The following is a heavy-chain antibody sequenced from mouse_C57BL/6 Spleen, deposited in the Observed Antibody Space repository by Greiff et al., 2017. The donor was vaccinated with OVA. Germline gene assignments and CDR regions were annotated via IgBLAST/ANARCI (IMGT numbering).Heavy chain of an antibody. Sequence: VQLQQSGPGLVKPSQSLSLTCSVTGYSITSGYYWNWIRQFPGNKLEWMGYISYDGSNNYNPSLKNRISITRDTSKNQFFLKLNSVTTEDTATYYCARGDYDYDGYYAMDYWGQGTSVTVSS. D-gene: IGHD2-4*01. CDR2: ISYDGSN. J-gene: IGHJ4*01. V-gene: IGHV3-6*01. CDR1: GYSITSGYY. CDR3: ARGDYDYDGYYAMDY.